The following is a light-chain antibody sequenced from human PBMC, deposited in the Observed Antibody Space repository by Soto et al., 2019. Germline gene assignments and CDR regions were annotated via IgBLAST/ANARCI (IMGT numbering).Light chain of an antibody. CDR2: EVV. Sequence: QSVLTQPPSASGAPGQSVTISCTGTKNDIGVYDFVSWYQHHPGKAPRLIIYEVVQRPSGVPDRFSGSKSGNTASLPVSGLQAADEADYFCKSYAGSNTYLFGSGTKVTVL. CDR1: KNDIGVYDF. J-gene: IGLJ1*01. CDR3: KSYAGSNTYL. V-gene: IGLV2-8*01.